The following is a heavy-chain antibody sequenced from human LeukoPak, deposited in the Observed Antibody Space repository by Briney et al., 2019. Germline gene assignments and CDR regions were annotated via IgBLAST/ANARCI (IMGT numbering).Heavy chain of an antibody. CDR2: ISATGGGT. Sequence: GGSLRLSCAASGFTFSSYAMSWVRQAPGKGLEWVSTISATGGGTVYADSVKGRFTISRDNSENMLLLQMNSPRADDTAVYYCAKDWATLPSRLRPFDSWGQGILVTVSS. CDR1: GFTFSSYA. D-gene: IGHD6-6*01. CDR3: AKDWATLPSRLRPFDS. J-gene: IGHJ4*02. V-gene: IGHV3-23*01.